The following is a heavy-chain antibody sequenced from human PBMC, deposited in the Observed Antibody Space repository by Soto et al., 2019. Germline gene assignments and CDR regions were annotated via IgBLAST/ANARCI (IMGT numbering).Heavy chain of an antibody. CDR3: ARPDTVRGVSY. D-gene: IGHD3-10*01. Sequence: EVRLVESGGGLVQPGGSLRLSCVVSGFTVSNNYMSWVRQAPGKGLEWVSVMYSGGSTSYINSVKGRFTISRDNSKNTVYLQMNRLRAEDTAVYYCARPDTVRGVSYWGQGTLVTVSS. CDR1: GFTVSNNY. J-gene: IGHJ4*02. CDR2: MYSGGST. V-gene: IGHV3-66*01.